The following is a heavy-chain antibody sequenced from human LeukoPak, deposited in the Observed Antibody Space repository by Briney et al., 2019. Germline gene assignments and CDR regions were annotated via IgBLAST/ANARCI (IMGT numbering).Heavy chain of an antibody. D-gene: IGHD3-22*01. CDR2: VDPEDGET. CDR1: GYTFTDYY. CDR3: ATDPTMIPEDY. J-gene: IGHJ4*02. V-gene: IGHV1-69-2*01. Sequence: ASVKVSCXVSGYTFTDYYMHWVQLAPGKGLEWMGLVDPEDGETIYAEKFQGRVTITADTSTDTAYMELSSLRSEDTAVYNCATDPTMIPEDYWGQGTLVAVSS.